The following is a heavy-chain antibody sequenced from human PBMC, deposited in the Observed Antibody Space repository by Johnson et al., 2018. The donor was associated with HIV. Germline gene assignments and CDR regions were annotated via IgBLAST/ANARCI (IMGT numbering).Heavy chain of an antibody. Sequence: QVQLVESGGGVVQPGRSLRLSCAASGFTFNSYGMHWVRQAPGKGLEWVPVIWYDGSNKYYADSVKVRFTISRANSKNTLYLQMNSLRAEDTAVYYCVKGIDSGGWYAFDIWGQGTMVTVSS. V-gene: IGHV3-33*06. D-gene: IGHD6-13*01. CDR2: IWYDGSNK. J-gene: IGHJ3*02. CDR3: VKGIDSGGWYAFDI. CDR1: GFTFNSYG.